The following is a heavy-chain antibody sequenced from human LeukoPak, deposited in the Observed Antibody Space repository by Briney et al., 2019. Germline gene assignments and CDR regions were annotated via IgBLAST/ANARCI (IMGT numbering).Heavy chain of an antibody. J-gene: IGHJ4*02. V-gene: IGHV4-39*07. CDR3: ARAGGFFSPFGY. D-gene: IGHD3-3*01. CDR1: GGSISSSDYY. CDR2: IYYGGST. Sequence: SETLSLTCIVSGGSISSSDYYWGWIRQPPGKGLEWIGSIYYGGSTYYNPSLKSRVTISVDTSKNQFSLKLSSVTAADTAVYYCARAGGFFSPFGYWGQGTLVTVSS.